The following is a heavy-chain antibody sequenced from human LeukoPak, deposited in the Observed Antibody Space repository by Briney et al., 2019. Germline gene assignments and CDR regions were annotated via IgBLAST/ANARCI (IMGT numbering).Heavy chain of an antibody. Sequence: SETLSLTCTVSGGSISSGSYYWSWIRQPAGTGLERIGRIYTSGISRITNYNPSLKSRVTISLSTSKNQFSLKLSSVTAADTAVYYCARGKGPFDPWGQGTLVTVSS. CDR2: IYTSGISRIT. CDR3: ARGKGPFDP. J-gene: IGHJ5*02. V-gene: IGHV4-61*02. CDR1: GGSISSGSYY.